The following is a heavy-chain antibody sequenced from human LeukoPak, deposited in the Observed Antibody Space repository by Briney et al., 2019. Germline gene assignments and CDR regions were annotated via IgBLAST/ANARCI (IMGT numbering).Heavy chain of an antibody. V-gene: IGHV4-34*01. CDR1: GGSFSGYY. CDR3: ARLGGSSSFDY. D-gene: IGHD6-13*01. Sequence: KASETLSLTCAVYGGSFSGYYWSWIRQPPGKGLEWIGEINHSGSTNYNPSLKSQVTISVDTSKNQFSLKLSSVTAADTAVYYCARLGGSSSFDYWGQGTLVTVSS. J-gene: IGHJ4*02. CDR2: INHSGST.